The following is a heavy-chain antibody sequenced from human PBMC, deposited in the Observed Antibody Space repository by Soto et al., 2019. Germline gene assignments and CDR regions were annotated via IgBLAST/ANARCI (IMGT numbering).Heavy chain of an antibody. D-gene: IGHD2-15*01. V-gene: IGHV3-33*01. CDR1: GFTFSSYG. CDR3: ARAPHYCSGGSCYSWFGP. CDR2: IWYDGSNK. Sequence: QVQLVESGGGVVQPGRSLRLSCAASGFTFSSYGMHWVRQAPGKGLEWVAVIWYDGSNKYYADSVKGRFTISRDNSKNTLYLEMNSLGAEDTAVYYCARAPHYCSGGSCYSWFGPWGQGTLVTVSS. J-gene: IGHJ5*02.